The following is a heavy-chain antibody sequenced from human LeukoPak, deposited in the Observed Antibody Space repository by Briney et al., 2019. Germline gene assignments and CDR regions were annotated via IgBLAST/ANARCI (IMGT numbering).Heavy chain of an antibody. D-gene: IGHD2-15*01. CDR1: GYTLTELS. J-gene: IGHJ4*02. Sequence: ASVKVSCKVSGYTLTELSMHWVRQAPGKGLEWMGGFDPEDGETIYAQKFQGRVTMTEDTSTDTAYMELSSLRSEDTAVYYCATQSLPYCSGGSCYLYYFDYWGQGTPVTVSS. CDR3: ATQSLPYCSGGSCYLYYFDY. CDR2: FDPEDGET. V-gene: IGHV1-24*01.